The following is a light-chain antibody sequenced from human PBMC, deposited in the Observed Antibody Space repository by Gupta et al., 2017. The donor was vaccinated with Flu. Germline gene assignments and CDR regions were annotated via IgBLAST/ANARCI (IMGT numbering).Light chain of an antibody. Sequence: EIVLTQSPATLSLSPGQTATLSCRASQSISSHLAWYQQKPGQAPRLLIFDASTRATGIPARFSGSGSGTDFTLTISSREPEDFAVYYCHQRSNWPPYTFGQGTRLEIK. CDR1: QSISSH. CDR3: HQRSNWPPYT. V-gene: IGKV3-11*01. J-gene: IGKJ2*01. CDR2: DAS.